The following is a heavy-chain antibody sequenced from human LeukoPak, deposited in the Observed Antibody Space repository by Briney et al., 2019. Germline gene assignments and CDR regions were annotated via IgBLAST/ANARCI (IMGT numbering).Heavy chain of an antibody. V-gene: IGHV3-30-3*01. CDR2: ISYDGSNK. D-gene: IGHD3-22*01. CDR3: AKDYDSSGYSSADYFDY. Sequence: GRSLRLSCAASEFTFSSYAMHWVRQAPGKGLEWVAVISYDGSNKYYADSVKGRFTISRDNSKNTLYLQMNSLRAEDTAVYYCAKDYDSSGYSSADYFDYWGQGTLVTVSS. CDR1: EFTFSSYA. J-gene: IGHJ4*02.